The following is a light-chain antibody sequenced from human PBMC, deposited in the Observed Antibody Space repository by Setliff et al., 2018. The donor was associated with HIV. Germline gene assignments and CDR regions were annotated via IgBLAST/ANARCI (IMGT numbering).Light chain of an antibody. Sequence: QSVLTQPPSVSGAPGQRVTIFCTGGPSTIGPGHDVHWYQQLPGTAPKLLVSGSRNRPSGVPDRFSGSKSGNSASLAITGLQAEDEGDYYCQTYDTRLNIYVFGTGTKVTVL. CDR1: PSTIGPGHD. CDR2: GSR. CDR3: QTYDTRLNIYV. V-gene: IGLV1-40*01. J-gene: IGLJ1*01.